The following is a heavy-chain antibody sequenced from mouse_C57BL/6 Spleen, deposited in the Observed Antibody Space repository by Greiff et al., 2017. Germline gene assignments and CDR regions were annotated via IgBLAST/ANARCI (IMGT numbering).Heavy chain of an antibody. Sequence: VQLQQSGTVLARPGASVKMSCKTSGYTFTSYWMHWVKQRPGQGLEWIGAIYPGNSDTSYNQKFKGKAKLTAGTSASTAYMELSSLTNEDSAVFYCARWEDYDAGFAYWGQGTLVTVSA. J-gene: IGHJ3*01. CDR3: ARWEDYDAGFAY. V-gene: IGHV1-5*01. CDR2: IYPGNSDT. CDR1: GYTFTSYW. D-gene: IGHD2-4*01.